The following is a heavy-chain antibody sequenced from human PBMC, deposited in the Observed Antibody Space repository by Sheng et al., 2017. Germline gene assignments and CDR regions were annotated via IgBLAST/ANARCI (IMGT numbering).Heavy chain of an antibody. D-gene: IGHD3-16*02. V-gene: IGHV4-59*01. CDR1: GGSINSYY. CDR2: IYYSGTT. J-gene: IGHJ4*02. CDR3: ARGVIAEDYFDY. Sequence: QVQLQVSGPGLVKPSETLSLTCTVSGGSINSYYWNWIRQPPGKGLEWVGYIYYSGTTNYNPSLKSRVTISVDTSKNQFSLRLTSVTAADTAVYYCARGVIAEDYFDYWGQGTPVTVSS.